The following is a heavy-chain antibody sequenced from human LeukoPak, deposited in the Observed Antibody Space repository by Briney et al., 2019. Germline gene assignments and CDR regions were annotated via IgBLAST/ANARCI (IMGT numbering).Heavy chain of an antibody. V-gene: IGHV4-4*02. CDR1: GGSISTTNW. CDR3: AREGGPYRPLDY. J-gene: IGHJ4*02. CDR2: VHLSGRT. Sequence: PSETLSLTCVVSGGSISTTNWWTWVRQPPGEGLEWIGEVHLSGRTHYNPSLESRVTMSVDMSENHISLRLTSVTAADTAVYYCAREGGPYRPLDYSGQGTLVTVSS.